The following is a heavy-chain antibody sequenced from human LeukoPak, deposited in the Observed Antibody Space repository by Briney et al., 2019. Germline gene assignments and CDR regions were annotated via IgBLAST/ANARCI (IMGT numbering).Heavy chain of an antibody. CDR2: IYPGDSDT. CDR1: GYSFATYW. D-gene: IGHD2-15*01. V-gene: IGHV5-51*01. J-gene: IGHJ4*02. CDR3: ASYPSGYCSGGSCLGFDY. Sequence: GESLKISCKGSGYSFATYWIAWVRQMPGKGLEWMGIIYPGDSDTKYSPSFQGQVTISADKSINTAYLQWSSLKASDTAMYYCASYPSGYCSGGSCLGFDYWGQGTLVTVSS.